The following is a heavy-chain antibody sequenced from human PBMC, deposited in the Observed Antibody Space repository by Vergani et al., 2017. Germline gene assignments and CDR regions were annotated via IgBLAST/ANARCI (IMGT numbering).Heavy chain of an antibody. CDR3: AKANPRNSGYDYLYYYHAMDV. CDR1: GFTFSSYA. J-gene: IGHJ6*02. D-gene: IGHD5-12*01. Sequence: EVQLLESGGGLVQPGGSLRLSCAASGFTFSSYAMSWVRQAPGKGLEWVSAISGSGGSTYYADSVKGRFTISRDDSKNTLYLQMNSLRAEDTAVYYCAKANPRNSGYDYLYYYHAMDVWGRETTVPVSS. V-gene: IGHV3-23*01. CDR2: ISGSGGST.